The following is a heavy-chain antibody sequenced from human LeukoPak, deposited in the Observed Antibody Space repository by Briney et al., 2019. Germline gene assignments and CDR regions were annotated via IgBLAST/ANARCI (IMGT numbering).Heavy chain of an antibody. CDR3: ARVDGSGSYISY. D-gene: IGHD3-10*01. Sequence: ASVKVSCKASEGTFSSYAISWVRQAPGQGLEWMGGIIPIFGTANYAQKFQGRVTITTDESTSTAYMELSSLRSEDTAVYYCARVDGSGSYISYWGQGTLVTVSS. V-gene: IGHV1-69*05. CDR2: IIPIFGTA. J-gene: IGHJ4*02. CDR1: EGTFSSYA.